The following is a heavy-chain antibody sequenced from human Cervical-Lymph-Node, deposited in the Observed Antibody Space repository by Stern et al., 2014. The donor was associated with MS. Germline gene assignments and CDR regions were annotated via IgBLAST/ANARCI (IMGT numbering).Heavy chain of an antibody. CDR2: IYWDGDT. D-gene: IGHD4-17*01. CDR3: VYASPGDSLEDAFDI. CDR1: GFSLRTNGVA. J-gene: IGHJ3*02. Sequence: ESGPTLVKPTETLRLTCTFSGFSLRTNGVAVGWIRPTPGKALEVLALIYWDGDTRYNPSLKRRLTITTDTPQSQVVLKMTSLDPVDTATYYCVYASPGDSLEDAFDIWGQGTMVTISS. V-gene: IGHV2-5*02.